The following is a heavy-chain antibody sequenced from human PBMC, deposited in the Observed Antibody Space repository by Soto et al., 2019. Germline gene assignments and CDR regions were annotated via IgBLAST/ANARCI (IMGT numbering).Heavy chain of an antibody. CDR2: IYYSGST. V-gene: IGHV4-39*01. Sequence: ASETLSLPRTVSGGSLSSSSYFWGWVRQPPGKGLEWIGSIYYSGSTYYNPSLKSRVTISVDTSKNQFSLKLSSVTAADTAVYYCASLKGQTYYMDVWGKGTTVTVSS. J-gene: IGHJ6*03. CDR1: GGSLSSSSYF. CDR3: ASLKGQTYYMDV.